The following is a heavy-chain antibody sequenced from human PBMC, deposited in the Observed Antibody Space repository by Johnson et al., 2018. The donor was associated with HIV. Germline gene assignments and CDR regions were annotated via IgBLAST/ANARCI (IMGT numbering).Heavy chain of an antibody. J-gene: IGHJ3*02. CDR2: ISSSGSTT. D-gene: IGHD2-2*01. CDR3: ARETGDPVVPAARDAFDI. CDR1: GFSFSSYE. V-gene: IGHV3-48*03. Sequence: VQLVESGGGLVQPGGSLRLSCAASGFSFSSYEMNWVLQAPGKGLEWVSYISSSGSTTYYADSVKGRFTISRDNAKNSLYLQMNSLRAEDTAVYYCARETGDPVVPAARDAFDIWGQGTMVTVSS.